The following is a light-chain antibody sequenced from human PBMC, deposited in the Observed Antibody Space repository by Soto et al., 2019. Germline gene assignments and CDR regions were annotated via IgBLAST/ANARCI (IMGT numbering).Light chain of an antibody. J-gene: IGLJ3*02. CDR1: SSNIGAGYD. CDR3: QSYDSSLSSWV. V-gene: IGLV1-40*01. Sequence: QSVLTQPPSVSAAPGQRVTISCTGSSSNIGAGYDVHWYQQVPGTAPKLLIYGNINRPSGVPDRFSGSKSGTSASLAITGLQAEDEADYYCQSYDSSLSSWVFGGGTKLTVL. CDR2: GNI.